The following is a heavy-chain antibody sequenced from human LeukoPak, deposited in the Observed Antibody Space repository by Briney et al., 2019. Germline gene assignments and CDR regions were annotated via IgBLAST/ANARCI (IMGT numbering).Heavy chain of an antibody. CDR3: ARDHGSSRYYYYYYGMDV. Sequence: ASVKVSCKASGYAFTGYYIHWVRQAPGQGLEWMGWISAYNGNTNYAQKLQGRVTMTTDTSTSTAYMELRSLRSDDTAVYYCARDHGSSRYYYYYYGMDVWGQGTTVTVSS. V-gene: IGHV1-18*04. D-gene: IGHD6-6*01. J-gene: IGHJ6*02. CDR2: ISAYNGNT. CDR1: GYAFTGYY.